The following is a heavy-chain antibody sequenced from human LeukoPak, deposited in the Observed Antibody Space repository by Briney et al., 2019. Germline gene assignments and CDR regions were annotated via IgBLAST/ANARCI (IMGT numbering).Heavy chain of an antibody. CDR2: ISYDGSNK. J-gene: IGHJ4*02. CDR1: GFTFSCYA. V-gene: IGHV3-30-3*02. Sequence: GGSLRLSCAASGFTFSCYAMHWVRQAPGKGLEWVAVISYDGSNKYYADSVKGRFTISRDNSKNTLYLQMNSLRAEDTAVYYCAKEVVVATFDYWGQGTLVTVSS. CDR3: AKEVVVATFDY. D-gene: IGHD2-15*01.